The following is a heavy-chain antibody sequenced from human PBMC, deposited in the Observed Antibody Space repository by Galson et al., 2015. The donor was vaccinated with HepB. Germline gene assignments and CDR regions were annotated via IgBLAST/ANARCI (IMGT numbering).Heavy chain of an antibody. CDR2: IYYSGST. CDR3: ARGRPTGDRDDAFDI. V-gene: IGHV4-31*11. D-gene: IGHD1-1*01. Sequence: TLSLTCAVSGGSISSGGYYWSWIRQPPGKGLEWIGYIYYSGSTYYNPSLKSRVTISVDTSKNQFSLRLSSVIAADTAIYYCARGRPTGDRDDAFDIWGQGTMVTVSS. J-gene: IGHJ3*02. CDR1: GGSISSGGYY.